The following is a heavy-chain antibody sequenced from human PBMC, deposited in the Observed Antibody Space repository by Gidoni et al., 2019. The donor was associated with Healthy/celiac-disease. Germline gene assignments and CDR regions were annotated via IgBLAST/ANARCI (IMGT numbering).Heavy chain of an antibody. D-gene: IGHD3-10*01. V-gene: IGHV1-69*06. CDR1: GGTFSSYA. CDR2: IIPIFGTA. CDR3: ARDLESYGSGTLFDY. J-gene: IGHJ4*02. Sequence: QVQLVQSGAEVKQPGSSVKFSCTASGGTFSSYAISWVRQAPGQGLEWMGGIIPIFGTANYAQKFQGRVTITADKSTSTAYMELSSLRSEDTAVYYCARDLESYGSGTLFDYWGQGTLVTVSS.